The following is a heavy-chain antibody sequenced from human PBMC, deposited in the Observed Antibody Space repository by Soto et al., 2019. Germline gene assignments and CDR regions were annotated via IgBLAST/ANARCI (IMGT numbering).Heavy chain of an antibody. CDR1: GYTFTSYA. J-gene: IGHJ4*02. V-gene: IGHV1-3*05. D-gene: IGHD2-21*02. CDR2: INAGNGNT. Sequence: QVQLVQSGAEEKKPGASVKVSCKASGYTFTSYAMNRVRQAPGQRLEWMGWINAGNGNTNYTQKFQGRVIITRDPSASAGDMELGSLRSEDTAVYYCARSIVVVTALDYWGQGTLVTVSS. CDR3: ARSIVVVTALDY.